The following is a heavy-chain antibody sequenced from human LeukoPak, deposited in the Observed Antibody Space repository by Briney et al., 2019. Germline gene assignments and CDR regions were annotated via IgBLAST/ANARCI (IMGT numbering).Heavy chain of an antibody. CDR3: AKSQRYCSGGSCPNDY. D-gene: IGHD2-15*01. CDR1: GFTFSRYW. Sequence: PGGSLRLSCADSGFTFSRYWMHWVRQTPGKGLVWVSCISADGSVTRYADSVKGRFTISRDNSKNTLYLQMNSLRAEDTAVYYCAKSQRYCSGGSCPNDYWGQGTLVTVSS. V-gene: IGHV3-74*01. CDR2: ISADGSVT. J-gene: IGHJ4*02.